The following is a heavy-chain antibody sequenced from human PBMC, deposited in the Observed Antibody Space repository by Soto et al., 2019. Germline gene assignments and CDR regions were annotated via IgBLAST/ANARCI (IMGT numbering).Heavy chain of an antibody. Sequence: ASVKVSCKASGYTFTSYGISWVRQAPGQGLERMGWISAYNGNTNYAQKLQSRVTMTTDTSTSTANMELRSLRSDDTAVYYCSVAPSNYYYYMDVWGKGTTVTVSS. V-gene: IGHV1-18*01. D-gene: IGHD2-2*01. J-gene: IGHJ6*03. CDR3: SVAPSNYYYYMDV. CDR2: ISAYNGNT. CDR1: GYTFTSYG.